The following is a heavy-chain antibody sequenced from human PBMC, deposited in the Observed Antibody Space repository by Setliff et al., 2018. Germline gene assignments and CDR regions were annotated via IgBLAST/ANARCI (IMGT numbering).Heavy chain of an antibody. J-gene: IGHJ3*02. CDR2: VSAYNGDT. Sequence: ASVKVSCKTSGYPFTHQGISWVRQAPGQGLEWMGWVSAYNGDTNFIQKFHDRVTMTTDRSTSTAYMELRSLGSDDTAMYYCARGGYGGYHEALDIWGQGTMVTVSS. CDR3: ARGGYGGYHEALDI. CDR1: GYPFTHQG. D-gene: IGHD5-12*01. V-gene: IGHV1-18*01.